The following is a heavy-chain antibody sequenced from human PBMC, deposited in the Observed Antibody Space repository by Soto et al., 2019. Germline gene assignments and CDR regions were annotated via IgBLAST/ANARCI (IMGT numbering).Heavy chain of an antibody. Sequence: SETLSLTCTVSGGSIGSSSYYWGWIRQPPGKGLEWIGSIYYSGSTYYNPSLKSRVTISVDTSKNQLSLKLSSVTAADTAVYYCARRNSGSGSEDDPWGQGTLVTVSS. CDR3: ARRNSGSGSEDDP. V-gene: IGHV4-39*01. D-gene: IGHD3-10*01. J-gene: IGHJ5*02. CDR2: IYYSGST. CDR1: GGSIGSSSYY.